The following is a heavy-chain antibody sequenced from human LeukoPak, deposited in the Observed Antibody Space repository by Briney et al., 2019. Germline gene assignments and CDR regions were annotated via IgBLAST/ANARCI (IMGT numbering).Heavy chain of an antibody. Sequence: PGGSLRLSCAASGFTFDDYAMPWVRQAPGKGLEWVSGISWNSGSIGYADSVKGRFTISRDNAKNSLYLQMNSLRAEDTALYYCAKDMIPTGTSLFQMFDYWGQGTLVTVSS. CDR3: AKDMIPTGTSLFQMFDY. D-gene: IGHD1-7*01. CDR1: GFTFDDYA. J-gene: IGHJ4*02. V-gene: IGHV3-9*01. CDR2: ISWNSGSI.